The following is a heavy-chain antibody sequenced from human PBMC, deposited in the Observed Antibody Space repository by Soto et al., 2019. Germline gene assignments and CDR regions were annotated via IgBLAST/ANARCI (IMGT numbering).Heavy chain of an antibody. V-gene: IGHV4-39*01. D-gene: IGHD3-22*01. J-gene: IGHJ6*02. Sequence: PSETLSLTCTVSGGSISSSSYYWGWIRQPPGKGLEWIGSIYYSGSTYYNPSLKRRVTISVDTSKNQFSLKLSSVTAADTAVYYCARHWYYYDSSGYYFGPAVSYYYYGMDVWGQGTTVTVSS. CDR2: IYYSGST. CDR3: ARHWYYYDSSGYYFGPAVSYYYYGMDV. CDR1: GGSISSSSYY.